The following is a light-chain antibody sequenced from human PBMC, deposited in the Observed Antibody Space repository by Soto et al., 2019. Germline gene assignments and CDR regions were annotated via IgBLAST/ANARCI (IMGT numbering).Light chain of an antibody. Sequence: DIQMTQSPSSLSASVGDRVTITCRASQSISTYLHWYQQKPGKAPKLLIYAASSLQSGVPSRFSGSGSGTDFTFTISSLQPEDIATYYCQQYDNLPLTFGGGTKVDIK. CDR2: AAS. J-gene: IGKJ4*01. V-gene: IGKV1-33*01. CDR1: QSISTY. CDR3: QQYDNLPLT.